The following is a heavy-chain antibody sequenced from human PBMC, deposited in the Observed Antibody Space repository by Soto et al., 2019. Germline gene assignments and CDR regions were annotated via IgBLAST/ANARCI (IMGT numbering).Heavy chain of an antibody. Sequence: GGSLRLSCAASGFTFSSYAMSWVRQAPGKGLEWVSAISGSGGSTYYADSVKGRFTISRDNSKNTLYLQMNSLRAEDTAVYYCALGYCSSTSCSFEYWGQGTLVTVSS. CDR1: GFTFSSYA. V-gene: IGHV3-23*01. CDR2: ISGSGGST. J-gene: IGHJ4*02. CDR3: ALGYCSSTSCSFEY. D-gene: IGHD2-2*01.